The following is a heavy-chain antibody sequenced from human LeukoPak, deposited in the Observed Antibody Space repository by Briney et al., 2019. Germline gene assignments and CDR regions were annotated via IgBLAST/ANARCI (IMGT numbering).Heavy chain of an antibody. V-gene: IGHV4-38-2*02. CDR2: IYHTGST. CDR1: TYSISSGYY. J-gene: IGHJ4*02. Sequence: PSETLFLTCTVSTYSISSGYYWGWIRQPPGKGLEWIGSIYHTGSTYYNPSLKSRVTISVDTSKNQFSLKLSSVTAADTALYYCARATAGTTLFEGIDYWGQGTLVTVSS. D-gene: IGHD1-1*01. CDR3: ARATAGTTLFEGIDY.